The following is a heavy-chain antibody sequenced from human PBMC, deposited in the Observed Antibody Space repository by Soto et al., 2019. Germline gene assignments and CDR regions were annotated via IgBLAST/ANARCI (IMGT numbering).Heavy chain of an antibody. CDR3: AREKWELLRSATGTLDY. CDR2: ISSSGSTI. CDR1: GFTFSSYE. Sequence: EVQLVESGGGLVQPGGSLRLSCAASGFTFSSYEMNWVRQAPGKGLEWVSYISSSGSTIYYADSVKGRFTISRDNAKNSLYLQMNSLRAEDTAVYYCAREKWELLRSATGTLDYWGQGTLVTVSS. V-gene: IGHV3-48*03. J-gene: IGHJ4*02. D-gene: IGHD1-26*01.